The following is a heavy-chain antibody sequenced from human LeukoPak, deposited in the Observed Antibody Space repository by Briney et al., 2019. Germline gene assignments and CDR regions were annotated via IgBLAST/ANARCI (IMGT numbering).Heavy chain of an antibody. CDR2: IYSGGST. CDR1: GFTVSSNY. CDR3: AKEGEGGYFDY. D-gene: IGHD3-10*01. Sequence: GSLRLSCAASGFTVSSNYMSWVRQAPGKGLEWVSVIYSGGSTYYEDSVKGRFTTSRDNSKNTLYLQMNSLRVEDTAVYYCAKEGEGGYFDYWGQGTLVTVSS. J-gene: IGHJ4*02. V-gene: IGHV3-66*01.